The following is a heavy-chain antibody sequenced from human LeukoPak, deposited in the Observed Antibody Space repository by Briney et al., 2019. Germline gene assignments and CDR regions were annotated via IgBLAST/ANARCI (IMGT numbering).Heavy chain of an antibody. Sequence: PPETLSLTCTVSGGSISSSSYYWGWIRQPPGKGLEWIGSIYYSGSTYYNPSLKSRVTISVDTSKNQFSLKLSSVTAADTAVYYCARGRAEDIVVVPAAAAKSYFDYWGQGTLVTVSS. J-gene: IGHJ4*02. V-gene: IGHV4-39*07. D-gene: IGHD2-2*01. CDR2: IYYSGST. CDR1: GGSISSSSYY. CDR3: ARGRAEDIVVVPAAAAKSYFDY.